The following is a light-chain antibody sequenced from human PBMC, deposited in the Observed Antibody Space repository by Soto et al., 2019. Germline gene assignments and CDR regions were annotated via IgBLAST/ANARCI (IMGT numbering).Light chain of an antibody. Sequence: DIQMTQSPSTLSASVGDRVTITCRASQSISPWLAWFQHKPGRAPNLLIYKASTLHSGVPSRFSGSGSGTEFTLTIISLQPDDSATYYCQQYSDYFLTFGGGTKVEIK. J-gene: IGKJ4*01. CDR3: QQYSDYFLT. V-gene: IGKV1-5*03. CDR2: KAS. CDR1: QSISPW.